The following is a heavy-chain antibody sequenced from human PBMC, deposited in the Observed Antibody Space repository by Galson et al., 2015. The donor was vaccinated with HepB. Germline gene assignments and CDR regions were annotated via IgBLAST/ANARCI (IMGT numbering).Heavy chain of an antibody. D-gene: IGHD1-26*01. Sequence: SVKVSCKASGGTFSSYAISWVRQAPGQGLEWMGGIIPIFGTANYAQKFQGRVTITADESTSTAYMELSSLRSEDTAVYYCARDGSPIVGATPPSYFDYWGQGTLVTVSS. CDR1: GGTFSSYA. V-gene: IGHV1-69*13. CDR3: ARDGSPIVGATPPSYFDY. CDR2: IIPIFGTA. J-gene: IGHJ4*02.